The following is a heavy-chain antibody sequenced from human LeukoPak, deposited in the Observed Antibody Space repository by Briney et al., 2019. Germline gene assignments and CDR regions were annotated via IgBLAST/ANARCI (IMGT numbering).Heavy chain of an antibody. Sequence: SVKVSCKASGGTFSSYAISWVRQAPGQGLEWMGRIIPTFGTANYTQKFQGRVTITTDESTSTAYMELSSLRSEDTAVYYCAIASYYYDSRGYRRYNWFDPWGQGTLVTVSS. D-gene: IGHD3-22*01. CDR2: IIPTFGTA. CDR1: GGTFSSYA. CDR3: AIASYYYDSRGYRRYNWFDP. J-gene: IGHJ5*02. V-gene: IGHV1-69*05.